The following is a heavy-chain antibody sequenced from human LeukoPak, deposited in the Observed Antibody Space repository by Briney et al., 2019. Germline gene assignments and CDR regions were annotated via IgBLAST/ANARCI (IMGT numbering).Heavy chain of an antibody. Sequence: GGSLRLSCSASGFTVSSNYMSWVRRAPGKGLEWVAIIYSDRRTFYEVSVQGRFTISRDDSKNTLFLQMDSLRAEDTAIYYCARDSAFSSYSYWGQGALVTVSS. CDR2: IYSDRRT. CDR1: GFTVSSNY. J-gene: IGHJ4*02. V-gene: IGHV3-53*01. CDR3: ARDSAFSSYSY. D-gene: IGHD2-15*01.